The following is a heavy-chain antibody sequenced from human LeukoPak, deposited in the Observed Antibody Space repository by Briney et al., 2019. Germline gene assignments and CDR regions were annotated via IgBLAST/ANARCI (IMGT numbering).Heavy chain of an antibody. D-gene: IGHD1-1*01. CDR1: GFTFGTYA. CDR2: ISGGGDYT. V-gene: IGHV3-23*01. J-gene: IGHJ3*02. CDR3: AKDRTTGLRGI. Sequence: PGGSLRLSCAASGFTFGTYAMSWVRQALGKGLEWVSGISGGGDYTYYADSVKGRFTISRDNYKNTLYLQINSLRVEDTAIYYCAKDRTTGLRGIWGQGTMVTVSS.